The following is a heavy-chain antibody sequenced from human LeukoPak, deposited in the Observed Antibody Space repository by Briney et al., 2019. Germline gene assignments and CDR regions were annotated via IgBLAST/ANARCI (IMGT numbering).Heavy chain of an antibody. D-gene: IGHD3-10*01. CDR3: ARAFTMVRGPTHGMDV. V-gene: IGHV4-34*01. CDR2: INHSGRT. CDR1: GGSFSGYY. J-gene: IGHJ6*02. Sequence: SETLSPTCAVYGGSFSGYYWSWIRQPPGKGLEWIGEINHSGRTNYNPSLKSRVTISVDTSKNQFSLKLSSVTAADTAVYYCARAFTMVRGPTHGMDVWGQGTTVTVSS.